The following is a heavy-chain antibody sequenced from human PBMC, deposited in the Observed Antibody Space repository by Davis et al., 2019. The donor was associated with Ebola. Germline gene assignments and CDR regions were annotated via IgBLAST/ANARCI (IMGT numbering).Heavy chain of an antibody. J-gene: IGHJ6*02. Sequence: AASVKVSCKASGYTFTSYYMHWVRQAPGQGLEWMGIINPSGGSTSYAQSFQDKVTITADKSTSTAYMELSSLRSEDTAVYYCASIGNYVERDYNFYGMDVWGQGTTVTVSS. D-gene: IGHD4-17*01. CDR3: ASIGNYVERDYNFYGMDV. CDR2: INPSGGST. V-gene: IGHV1-46*01. CDR1: GYTFTSYY.